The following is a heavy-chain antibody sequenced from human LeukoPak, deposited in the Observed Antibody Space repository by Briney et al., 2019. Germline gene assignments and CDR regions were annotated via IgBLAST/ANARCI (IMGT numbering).Heavy chain of an antibody. CDR1: GGTFSSYA. D-gene: IGHD1-26*01. V-gene: IGHV1-69*05. CDR2: IIPIFGTA. J-gene: IGHJ4*02. Sequence: ASVKVSCKASGGTFSSYAISWVRQAPGQGLEWMGRIIPIFGTANYAQKFQGRATITTDESTSTAYMELSSLRSEDAAVYYCARESVTWELPHPHTSDLDYWGQGTLVTVSS. CDR3: ARESVTWELPHPHTSDLDY.